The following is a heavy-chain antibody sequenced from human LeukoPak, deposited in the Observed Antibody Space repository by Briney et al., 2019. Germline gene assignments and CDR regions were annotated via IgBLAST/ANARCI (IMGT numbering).Heavy chain of an antibody. CDR3: ARHVKDTVLMVYARGGYNWFDP. CDR1: GGSISSSSYY. V-gene: IGHV4-39*01. Sequence: SETLSLTCTVSGGSISSSSYYLGWIRQPPGKGLEWIGSIYYSGSTYYNPSLKSRVTISVDTSKNQFSLKLSSVTAADTAVYYCARHVKDTVLMVYARGGYNWFDPWGQGTLVTVSS. CDR2: IYYSGST. J-gene: IGHJ5*02. D-gene: IGHD2-8*01.